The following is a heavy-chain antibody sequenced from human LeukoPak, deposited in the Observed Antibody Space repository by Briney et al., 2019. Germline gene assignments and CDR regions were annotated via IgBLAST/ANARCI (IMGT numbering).Heavy chain of an antibody. D-gene: IGHD3-22*01. CDR3: ARDQEYYDSSGHRGRDYYYYYGMDV. J-gene: IGHJ6*02. V-gene: IGHV3-33*08. CDR1: GFTFSSYA. CDR2: IWYDGSNK. Sequence: PGGSLRLSCAASGFTFSSYAMSWVRQAPGKGLEWVAVIWYDGSNKYYADSVKGRFTISRDNSKNTLYLQMNSLRAEDTAVYYCARDQEYYDSSGHRGRDYYYYYGMDVWGQGTTVTVSS.